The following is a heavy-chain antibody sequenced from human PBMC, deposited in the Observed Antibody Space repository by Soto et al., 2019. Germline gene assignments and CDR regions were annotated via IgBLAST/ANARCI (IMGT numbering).Heavy chain of an antibody. Sequence: EVQLVESGGGIVQPGGSLRLSCAASGFTFSNYWMHWVRQVPGKGLVWVSRISSDGSSTRYADSVKGRFTISRDNAKNTLYLQMNSLRAEDTAVYYCARDKGPSPAYSSSWDQPRSRYYYYYGMDVWGQGTTVTVSS. CDR1: GFTFSNYW. J-gene: IGHJ6*02. CDR3: ARDKGPSPAYSSSWDQPRSRYYYYYGMDV. D-gene: IGHD6-13*01. CDR2: ISSDGSST. V-gene: IGHV3-74*01.